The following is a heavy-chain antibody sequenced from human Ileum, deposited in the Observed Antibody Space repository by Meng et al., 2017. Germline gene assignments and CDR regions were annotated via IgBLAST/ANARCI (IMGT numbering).Heavy chain of an antibody. CDR2: IYLAGSP. J-gene: IGHJ4*02. V-gene: IGHV4-4*02. CDR3: VRHGGKYFDS. D-gene: IGHD2-15*01. Sequence: QVHLQESGPGLVGPSGTLSLPCTSSGGSISSSFYWSWVRQSPGKGLEWIGQIYLAGSPNYNPSLESRVTISVDKSKNQFSLRLTSVTAADTAIFYCVRHGGKYFDSWGQGTLVTVSS. CDR1: GGSISSSFY.